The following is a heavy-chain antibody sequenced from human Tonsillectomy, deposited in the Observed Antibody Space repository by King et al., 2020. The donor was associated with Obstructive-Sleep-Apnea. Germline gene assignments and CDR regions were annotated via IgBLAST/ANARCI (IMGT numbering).Heavy chain of an antibody. D-gene: IGHD6-13*01. CDR3: SRARVAAAGTWFDY. CDR1: GFTFSGYW. J-gene: IGHJ4*02. CDR2: IKQDGSEK. Sequence: VQLVESGGGLVQPGGSLRLSCAASGFTFSGYWMAWVRQAPGKGLEWVANIKQDGSEKYYVDSVKGQFTISSDNAKNSLYLQMSSLRAEDTAVYYCSRARVAAAGTWFDYWGQGTLVTVSS. V-gene: IGHV3-7*01.